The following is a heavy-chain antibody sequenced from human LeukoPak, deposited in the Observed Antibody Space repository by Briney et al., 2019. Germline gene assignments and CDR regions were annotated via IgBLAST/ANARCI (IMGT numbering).Heavy chain of an antibody. J-gene: IGHJ5*02. CDR3: ARHSAGWFDP. Sequence: GGSLRLSCAASGFIVRNYYLSWVRQAPGKGLEWVSSISSSSSYIYYADSVKGRFTISRDNAKNSLYLQMNSLRAEDTAVYYCARHSAGWFDPWGQGTLVTVSS. CDR2: ISSSSSYI. D-gene: IGHD2-21*01. V-gene: IGHV3-21*01. CDR1: GFIVRNYY.